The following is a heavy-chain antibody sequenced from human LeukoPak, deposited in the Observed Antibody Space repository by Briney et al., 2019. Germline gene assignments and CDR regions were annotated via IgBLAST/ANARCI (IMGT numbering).Heavy chain of an antibody. J-gene: IGHJ4*02. Sequence: GGSLRLSRSASGFTLSRYGMHWVRQAPGKGLEYVSGICSNGGSTNYADSVKGRFTIPRDNSKNTLHLQMSSLRAEDTAVYYCVKGYCSSISCSLIDYGGQGTLVTVSS. D-gene: IGHD2-2*01. V-gene: IGHV3-64D*06. CDR3: VKGYCSSISCSLIDY. CDR1: GFTLSRYG. CDR2: ICSNGGST.